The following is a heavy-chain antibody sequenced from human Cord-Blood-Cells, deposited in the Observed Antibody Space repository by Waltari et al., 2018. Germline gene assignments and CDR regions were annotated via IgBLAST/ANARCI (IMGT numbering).Heavy chain of an antibody. D-gene: IGHD3-3*01. V-gene: IGHV1-2*02. Sequence: QVQLVQSGAEVKKPGASVKVSCKASGYTFTGYYMHWVRQAPGQGREWMGWINPNSGGTNYAQKFQGRVTMTRDTSISTAYMELSRLRSDDTAVYYCARGVFITIFGVVTRYYFDYWGQGTLVTVSS. J-gene: IGHJ4*02. CDR1: GYTFTGYY. CDR2: INPNSGGT. CDR3: ARGVFITIFGVVTRYYFDY.